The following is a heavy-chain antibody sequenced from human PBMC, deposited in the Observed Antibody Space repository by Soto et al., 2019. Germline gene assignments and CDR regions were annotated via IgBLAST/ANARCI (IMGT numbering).Heavy chain of an antibody. CDR1: GFTFSSYA. D-gene: IGHD6-19*01. Sequence: EVQLLESGGGLVQPGGSLRLSCAASGFTFSSYAMSWVRQAPGKGLEWVSAISGSGGSTYYADSVKGRFTISRDNSKNTLYLQMNSLRSDDMAVYYCAKGPVPRIAVVAPFDYWGQGTLVTVSS. V-gene: IGHV3-23*01. CDR2: ISGSGGST. CDR3: AKGPVPRIAVVAPFDY. J-gene: IGHJ4*02.